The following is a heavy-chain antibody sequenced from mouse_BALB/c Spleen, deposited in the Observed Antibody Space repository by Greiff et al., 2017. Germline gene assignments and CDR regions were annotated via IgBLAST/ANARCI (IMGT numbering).Heavy chain of an antibody. V-gene: IGHV4-1*02. CDR1: GFDFSRYW. D-gene: IGHD4-1*01. CDR2: INPDSSTI. Sequence: EVQLQQSGGGLVQPGGSLKLSCAASGFDFSRYWMSWVRQAPGKGLEWIGEINPDSSTINYTPSLKDKFIISRDNAKNTLYLQMSKVRSEDTALYYCARPETGTYYAMDYWGQGTSVTVSS. CDR3: ARPETGTYYAMDY. J-gene: IGHJ4*01.